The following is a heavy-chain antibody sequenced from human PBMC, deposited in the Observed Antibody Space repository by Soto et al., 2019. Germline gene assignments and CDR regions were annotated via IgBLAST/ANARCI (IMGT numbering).Heavy chain of an antibody. CDR1: GVSISSSQW. CDR2: IYHSGST. J-gene: IGHJ3*02. D-gene: IGHD1-26*01. CDR3: ATREGLPDPFDI. Sequence: SETLSLTCAVSGVSISSSQWWGCVRQSPGKGLEWIGEIYHSGSTNYNPSLYSRVTVSLDKSKNQFSLKLTSVTAADTAVYYCATREGLPDPFDIWGQGTTVTVSS. V-gene: IGHV4-4*02.